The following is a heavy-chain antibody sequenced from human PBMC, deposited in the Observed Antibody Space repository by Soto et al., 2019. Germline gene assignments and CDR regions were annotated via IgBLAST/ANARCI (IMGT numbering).Heavy chain of an antibody. CDR1: GDSINSNYC. D-gene: IGHD6-19*01. CDR2: IYYSGGT. V-gene: IGHV4-4*02. CDR3: ARDTGWGLGY. J-gene: IGHJ4*02. Sequence: QVQLQESGPGLVRPSGTLSLTCAVSGDSINSNYCWTWVRQPPGKGLEWIAEIYYSGGTSYNPSLKXXVXIXXAKSKNQFSPNLTSGTAADTAMYYCARDTGWGLGYWGQGTLVTVSS.